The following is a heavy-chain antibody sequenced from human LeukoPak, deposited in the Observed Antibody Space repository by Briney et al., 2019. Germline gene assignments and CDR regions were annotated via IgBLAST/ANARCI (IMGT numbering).Heavy chain of an antibody. J-gene: IGHJ6*03. CDR3: ARSGAEVYMDV. Sequence: SETLSLTCSVSGDSISNYYWTWIRQPAGKGLEWIGRLFFSGKSDYNPSLRSRVIMTIDTSKNQFYMKLSDVTAADTAAYYCARSGAEVYMDVWGQGTTVTISS. V-gene: IGHV4-4*07. CDR2: LFFSGKS. CDR1: GDSISNYY.